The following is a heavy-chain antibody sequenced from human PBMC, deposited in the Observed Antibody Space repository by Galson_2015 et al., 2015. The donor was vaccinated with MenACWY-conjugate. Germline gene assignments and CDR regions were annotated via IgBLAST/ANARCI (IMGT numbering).Heavy chain of an antibody. D-gene: IGHD2-15*01. CDR1: GGSISSYY. V-gene: IGHV4-59*01. CDR2: IYYSGST. J-gene: IGHJ4*02. CDR3: ARGTAGYCSGGSCYSFDY. Sequence: SETLSLTCTVSGGSISSYYWSWIRQPPGKGLEWIGYIYYSGSTNYNPSLKSRVTISVDTSKNQFSLKLSSVTAADTAVYYCARGTAGYCSGGSCYSFDYWGQGTLVTVSS.